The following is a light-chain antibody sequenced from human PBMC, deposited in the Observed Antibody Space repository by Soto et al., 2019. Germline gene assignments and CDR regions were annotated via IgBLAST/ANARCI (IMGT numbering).Light chain of an antibody. CDR2: DVS. CDR1: SSDVGGYNY. Sequence: QSALTQPASVSGSPGQSITISCTGTSSDVGGYNYVSWYQQHPGKAPKLMIYDVSNRPSGVSNRVSGSKSGNTGPLTISGLQAQSEADYYCTSYTSRGTRVFGTGTKLTVL. J-gene: IGLJ1*01. V-gene: IGLV2-14*01. CDR3: TSYTSRGTRV.